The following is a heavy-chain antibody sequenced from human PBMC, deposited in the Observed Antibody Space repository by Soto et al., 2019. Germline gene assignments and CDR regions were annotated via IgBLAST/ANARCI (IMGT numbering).Heavy chain of an antibody. J-gene: IGHJ5*02. D-gene: IGHD3-22*01. V-gene: IGHV4-39*01. CDR2: VYHNGRT. CDR3: ASEDQWLCIGIS. CDR1: GGSIMRTNFY. Sequence: QLQLQESGPELVKPSETLSLTCTVSGGSIMRTNFYWGWIRQPPGKGLEWVGSVYHNGRTYYNPSFKSRVSISRDTSNIQLCLKLTSVTATDPAVYYGASEDQWLCIGISWGQGTLVTVSS.